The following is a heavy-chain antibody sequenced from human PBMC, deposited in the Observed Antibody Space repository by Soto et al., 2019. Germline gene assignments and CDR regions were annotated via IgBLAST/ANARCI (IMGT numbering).Heavy chain of an antibody. J-gene: IGHJ4*02. V-gene: IGHV3-30*18. CDR3: AKDHALRYCSGGSCYYFDY. CDR2: ISYDGSNK. Sequence: PGGSLRLSCAAAGCTFISYGMHRVLQAPGKGLEWVAVISYDGSNKYYADSVKGRFTISRDNSKNTLYLQMISLRAEDTAVYYCAKDHALRYCSGGSCYYFDYWGQGTLVTVSS. CDR1: GCTFISYG. D-gene: IGHD2-15*01.